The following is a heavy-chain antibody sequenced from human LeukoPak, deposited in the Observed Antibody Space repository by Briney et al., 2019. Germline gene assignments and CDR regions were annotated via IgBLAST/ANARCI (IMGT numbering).Heavy chain of an antibody. J-gene: IGHJ6*03. CDR3: ARGVSSSGRRWGYYYMDV. CDR1: GYTFTSYD. CDR2: MNPNSGNT. Sequence: ASVKVSCKASGYTFTSYDINWVRQATGQGLEWMGWMNPNSGNTGYAQKFQGRVTMTRNTSISTAYMELSSLRSEDTAVYYCARGVSSSGRRWGYYYMDVWGKGTTVTVSS. V-gene: IGHV1-8*01. D-gene: IGHD6-19*01.